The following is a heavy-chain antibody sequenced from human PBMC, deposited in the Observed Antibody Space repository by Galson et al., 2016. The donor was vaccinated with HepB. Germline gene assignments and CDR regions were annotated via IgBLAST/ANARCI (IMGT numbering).Heavy chain of an antibody. J-gene: IGHJ6*02. V-gene: IGHV5-10-1*01. CDR1: GYSFTRYW. D-gene: IGHD6-13*01. CDR3: ARGGGAAAGTLHYGMDV. Sequence: QSGAEVKKPGESLRISCKGSGYSFTRYWISWVRQMPEKGLEWMGRIDLSDSYTNYSPSFQGHVTISADKSISTAYLQWSSLKASDTAIYYCARGGGAAAGTLHYGMDVWGQGTTVTVS. CDR2: IDLSDSYT.